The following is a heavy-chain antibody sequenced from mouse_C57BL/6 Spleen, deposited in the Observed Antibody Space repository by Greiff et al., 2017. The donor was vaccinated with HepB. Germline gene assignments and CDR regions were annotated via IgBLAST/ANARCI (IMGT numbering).Heavy chain of an antibody. CDR1: GFTFSSYA. CDR2: ISDGGSYT. V-gene: IGHV5-4*01. D-gene: IGHD2-1*01. J-gene: IGHJ4*01. Sequence: EVQRVESGGGLVKPGGSLKLSCAASGFTFSSYAMSWVRQTPEKRLEWVATISDGGSYTYYPDNVKGRFTISRDNAKNNLYLQMSHLKSEDTAMYYCARDQDGNYYAMDYWGQGTSVTVSS. CDR3: ARDQDGNYYAMDY.